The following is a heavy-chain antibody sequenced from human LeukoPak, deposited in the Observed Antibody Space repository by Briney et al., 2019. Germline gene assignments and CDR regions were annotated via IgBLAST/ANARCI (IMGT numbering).Heavy chain of an antibody. CDR1: VGSFSDYY. J-gene: IGHJ4*02. Sequence: SETLSLTCAVYVGSFSDYYWSWIRQPPGKGLEWIGEINHGGTTNYNPSLESRVTISVDTSKDQFSLKLTSVTAADTAMYYCARGWTLKTPLGRVAGTSSRRGRYFDYWGQGTLVTVSS. V-gene: IGHV4-34*01. CDR3: ARGWTLKTPLGRVAGTSSRRGRYFDY. D-gene: IGHD6-19*01. CDR2: INHGGTT.